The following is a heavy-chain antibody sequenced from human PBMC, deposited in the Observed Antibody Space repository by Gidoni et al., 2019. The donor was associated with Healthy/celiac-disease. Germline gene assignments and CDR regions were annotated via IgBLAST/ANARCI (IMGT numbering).Heavy chain of an antibody. Sequence: QVQLVQSGAEVKKPGASVTVPCKAAGYTFTSYYMHWVRQAPGQGLEWMGIINPSGGSTSYAKKFQGRVTMTRDTSTSTVYMELSSLRSEDTAVYYCARSHIAAAGTNFDYWGQGTLVTVSS. CDR2: INPSGGST. V-gene: IGHV1-46*01. D-gene: IGHD6-13*01. CDR3: ARSHIAAAGTNFDY. J-gene: IGHJ4*02. CDR1: GYTFTSYY.